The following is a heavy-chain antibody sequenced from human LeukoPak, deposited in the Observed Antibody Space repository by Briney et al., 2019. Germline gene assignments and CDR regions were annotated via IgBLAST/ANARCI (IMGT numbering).Heavy chain of an antibody. Sequence: ASVKVSCKASGYTFIDQYIHWVQQAPGKGLDWMGRVDPENGETIYGAKFQGRVTITADRSTDTAYLELDNLRSEDTAVYYCSTRTPILSSHAFDIWGQGTVISISS. CDR3: STRTPILSSHAFDI. V-gene: IGHV1-69-2*01. CDR2: VDPENGET. CDR1: GYTFIDQY. J-gene: IGHJ3*02. D-gene: IGHD3-9*01.